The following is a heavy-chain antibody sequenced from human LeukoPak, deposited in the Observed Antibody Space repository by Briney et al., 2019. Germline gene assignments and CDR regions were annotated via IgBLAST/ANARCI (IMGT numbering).Heavy chain of an antibody. CDR1: GLTFSSYS. J-gene: IGHJ3*02. D-gene: IGHD3-3*01. CDR2: ISSSSSTI. V-gene: IGHV3-48*01. Sequence: GGSLRLSCAASGLTFSSYSMNRVRQAPGKGLEWVSYISSSSSTIYYADSVKGRFTISRDNAKNSLYLQMNSLRAEDTAVYYCARDQRRFPNAFDIWGQGTMVTVSS. CDR3: ARDQRRFPNAFDI.